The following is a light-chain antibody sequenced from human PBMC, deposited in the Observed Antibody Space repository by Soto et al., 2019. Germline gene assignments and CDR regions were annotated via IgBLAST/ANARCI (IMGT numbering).Light chain of an antibody. CDR2: DAS. V-gene: IGKV1-5*01. Sequence: DIQMTQSPSTLSASVGDRVTVTCRASQSISSWLAWYPQKPGKAPKLLIYDASSLQTGVPSRFSGSGSGTEFTLTISSLQPDDFATYFCQQYNNYLWTFGQGTKVDIK. J-gene: IGKJ1*01. CDR1: QSISSW. CDR3: QQYNNYLWT.